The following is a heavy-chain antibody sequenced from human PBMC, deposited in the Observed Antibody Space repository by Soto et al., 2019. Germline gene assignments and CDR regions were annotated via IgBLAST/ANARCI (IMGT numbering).Heavy chain of an antibody. CDR2: INPNSGDT. V-gene: IGHV1-2*02. D-gene: IGHD3-9*01. J-gene: IGHJ6*02. CDR3: ARDARGTRGFDEMDI. Sequence: ASVKVSCKASGYIFTGYYIHCVRQAPGRGLEWMGWINPNSGDTEYAQNFQGRVTMTRDTSFNLVYMEMSGLMSDDTAVYYCARDARGTRGFDEMDIWGQGTTVTVSS. CDR1: GYIFTGYY.